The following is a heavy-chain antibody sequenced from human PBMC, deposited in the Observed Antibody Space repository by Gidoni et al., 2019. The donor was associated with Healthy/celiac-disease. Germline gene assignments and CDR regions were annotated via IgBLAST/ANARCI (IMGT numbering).Heavy chain of an antibody. CDR1: GFSFSRYA. D-gene: IGHD3-22*01. V-gene: IGHV3-23*01. CDR3: AKDWGYYYDSSGIDETGYSGYFDL. Sequence: EVQLLESGGGLVQPGGSLRLSCAASGFSFSRYAMSWVRQAPGKGLEWGSAISGSGGSTYYADSVKGRFTISRDNSKNTLYLQMNSLRAEDTAVYYCAKDWGYYYDSSGIDETGYSGYFDLWGRGTLVTVSS. CDR2: ISGSGGST. J-gene: IGHJ2*01.